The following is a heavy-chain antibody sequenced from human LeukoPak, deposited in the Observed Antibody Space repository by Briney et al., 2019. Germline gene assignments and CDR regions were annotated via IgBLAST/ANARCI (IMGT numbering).Heavy chain of an antibody. V-gene: IGHV3-23*01. CDR1: GLTFSNYA. D-gene: IGHD3-10*01. J-gene: IGHJ4*02. CDR3: AKGLLNYYGSGSYYDY. CDR2: ISGSGGST. Sequence: PGGSLRLSCAASGLTFSNYAMSWVRQAPGKGLEWVSAISGSGGSTYYADSVKGRFTLSRDNSKNTLYLQMDSLRAEDTAVYYCAKGLLNYYGSGSYYDYWGQGVLVTVSS.